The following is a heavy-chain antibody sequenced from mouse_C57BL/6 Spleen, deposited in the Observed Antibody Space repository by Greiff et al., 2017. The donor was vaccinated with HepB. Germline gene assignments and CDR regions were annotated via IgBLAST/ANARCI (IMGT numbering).Heavy chain of an antibody. CDR3: AFTTVGPSWYFDV. CDR1: GYSITSGYY. CDR2: ISYDGSN. Sequence: EVQLQESGPGLVKPSQSLSLTCSVTGYSITSGYYWNWIRQFPGNKLEWMGYISYDGSNNYNPSLKNRISITRDTSKNQFFLKLNSVTTEDTATYYCAFTTVGPSWYFDVWGTGTTVTVSS. V-gene: IGHV3-6*01. J-gene: IGHJ1*03. D-gene: IGHD1-1*01.